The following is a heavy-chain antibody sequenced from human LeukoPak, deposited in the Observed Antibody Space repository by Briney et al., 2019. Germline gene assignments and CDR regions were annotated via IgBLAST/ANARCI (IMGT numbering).Heavy chain of an antibody. CDR3: ARASSDGIVPAATSFDC. CDR2: IYSGGTT. Sequence: GGSLRLSCAASGLIVSGDYITWVRQAPGKGLEWVSVIYSGGTTYYADSVRGRFTISRDNSKNIWHLQMNSLRAEDTAVYYCARASSDGIVPAATSFDCWGQGTLVTVSS. J-gene: IGHJ4*02. V-gene: IGHV3-66*01. D-gene: IGHD2-2*01. CDR1: GLIVSGDY.